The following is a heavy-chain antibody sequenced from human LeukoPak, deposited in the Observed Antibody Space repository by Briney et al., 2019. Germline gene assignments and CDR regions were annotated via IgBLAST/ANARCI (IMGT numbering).Heavy chain of an antibody. D-gene: IGHD2-2*01. Sequence: GESLKISCKGSGYSFTTYWIGWVRQMPGKGLEWLGIIYVGNSDIRYSPSFQGQVTISADKSISTAYLQWSSLKASDTAMYYCARHLSDITSSPNYWGPGTLVTVSS. CDR1: GYSFTTYW. J-gene: IGHJ4*02. CDR3: ARHLSDITSSPNY. V-gene: IGHV5-51*01. CDR2: IYVGNSDI.